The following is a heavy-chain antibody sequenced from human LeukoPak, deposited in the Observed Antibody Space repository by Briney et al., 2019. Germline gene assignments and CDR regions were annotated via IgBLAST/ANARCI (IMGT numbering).Heavy chain of an antibody. D-gene: IGHD3-22*01. CDR1: GYTFSRYG. V-gene: IGHV1-18*01. Sequence: VASVKVSCKASGYTFSRYGISWVRQAPGQGLEWMGWISGYNGHTKYAQKVQGRVTMSTDTSTSTVYMELRSLRSDDTAVYYCATYYYDSSGYYPYYFDYWGQGTLVTVSS. CDR3: ATYYYDSSGYYPYYFDY. J-gene: IGHJ4*02. CDR2: ISGYNGHT.